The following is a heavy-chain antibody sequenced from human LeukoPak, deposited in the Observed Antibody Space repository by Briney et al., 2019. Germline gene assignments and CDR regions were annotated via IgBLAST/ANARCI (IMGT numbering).Heavy chain of an antibody. CDR3: AREPSYSSSWYTTCDH. CDR1: GYTFTSYD. J-gene: IGHJ5*02. Sequence: ASVKVSCKASGYTFTSYDINWVRQATGQGLEWMGWMNPNSGNTGYAQKFQGRVTMTRNTSISTAYMELSSLRSEDTAVYYCAREPSYSSSWYTTCDHWGQGILVTVSS. D-gene: IGHD6-13*01. CDR2: MNPNSGNT. V-gene: IGHV1-8*01.